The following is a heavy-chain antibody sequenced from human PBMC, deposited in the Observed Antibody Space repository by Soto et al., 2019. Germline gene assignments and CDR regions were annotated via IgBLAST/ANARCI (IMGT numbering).Heavy chain of an antibody. D-gene: IGHD1-26*01. CDR3: ARDAAGATEFDY. CDR1: GYSFTSYG. J-gene: IGHJ4*02. CDR2: ISAYNGNT. V-gene: IGHV1-18*04. Sequence: ASVEVSCKESGYSFTSYGSSWVRQAPGQGLEWMGWISAYNGNTNYAQKLQGRVTMTTDTSTSTAYMELRSLRSDDTAVYYCARDAAGATEFDYWGQGTLVTVSS.